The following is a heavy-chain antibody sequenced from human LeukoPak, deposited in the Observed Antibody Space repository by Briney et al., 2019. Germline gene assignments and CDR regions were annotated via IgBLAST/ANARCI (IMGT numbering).Heavy chain of an antibody. J-gene: IGHJ4*02. D-gene: IGHD4-23*01. V-gene: IGHV3-7*01. CDR1: GFTFSGYW. CDR2: IKQDGSEK. Sequence: GGSLRLSCAASGFTFSGYWMHWVRQAPGKGLEWVANIKQDGSEKHFADSVKGRFTISRDNAENSLYLQMNSLRAEDTAVYYCARAPTVGVVPCDYWGQGTLVTVSS. CDR3: ARAPTVGVVPCDY.